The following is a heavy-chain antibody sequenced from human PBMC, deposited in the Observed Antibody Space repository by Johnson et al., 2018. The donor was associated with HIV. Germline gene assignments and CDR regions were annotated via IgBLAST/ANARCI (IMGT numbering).Heavy chain of an antibody. CDR3: ATFGYTSGWIVTDDAFDV. V-gene: IGHV3-66*02. J-gene: IGHJ3*01. CDR1: GFSVSDNY. CDR2: IYSGGST. D-gene: IGHD6-19*01. Sequence: VQLVESGGGLIHPGGSLRLSCVASGFSVSDNYMSWVRQAPGAGLEWVSVIYSGGSTYYADSATGRFTISRDNSMNTLYLQMNSLRAEDTAVYYCATFGYTSGWIVTDDAFDVWGHGTLVTVSS.